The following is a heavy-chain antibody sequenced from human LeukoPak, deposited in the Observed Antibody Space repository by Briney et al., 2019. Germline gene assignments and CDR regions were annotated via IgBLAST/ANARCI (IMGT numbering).Heavy chain of an antibody. CDR1: GYTFTNYD. Sequence: ASVKVSCKASGYTFTNYDINWVRQATGQGLEWMGWMNPNSGNTGYAQKFQGRVTMTRNTSISTAYMELSSLRSEDTAVYYCATTGLRYYYMDVWGKGSTVTVSS. V-gene: IGHV1-8*01. CDR2: MNPNSGNT. D-gene: IGHD2-8*02. J-gene: IGHJ6*03. CDR3: ATTGLRYYYMDV.